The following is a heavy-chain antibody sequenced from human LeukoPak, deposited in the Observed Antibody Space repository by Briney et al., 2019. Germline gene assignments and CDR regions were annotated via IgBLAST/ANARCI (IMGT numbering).Heavy chain of an antibody. D-gene: IGHD1-7*01. V-gene: IGHV3-48*01. CDR1: GFTFSSYS. Sequence: GGSLRLSCAASGFTFSSYSMNWVRQAPGKGLEWVSYISSSSSIIYYADSVKGRFTISRDNVTNALYLQINSLRAECKAVYYLGRDRAALLELHGSNASDIWGQGTMVTVS. J-gene: IGHJ3*02. CDR3: GRDRAALLELHGSNASDI. CDR2: ISSSSSII.